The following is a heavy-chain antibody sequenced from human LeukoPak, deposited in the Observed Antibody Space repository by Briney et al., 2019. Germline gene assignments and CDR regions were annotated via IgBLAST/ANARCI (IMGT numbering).Heavy chain of an antibody. V-gene: IGHV3-30*04. CDR1: GFTFSTFG. D-gene: IGHD3-10*01. CDR2: ISKDGRKN. J-gene: IGHJ4*02. CDR3: ARDLLNYGSAYYDVGIFDY. Sequence: GGSLRLSCGASGFTFSTFGVQWVRQAPGKGREWMAVISKDGRKNHYADSVKRRFTISIDNSKSTLFLQMYSLTPEDTAIYYCARDLLNYGSAYYDVGIFDYWGQGTLVTVSS.